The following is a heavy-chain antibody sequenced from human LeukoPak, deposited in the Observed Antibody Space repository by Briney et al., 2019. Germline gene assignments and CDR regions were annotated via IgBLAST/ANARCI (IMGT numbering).Heavy chain of an antibody. J-gene: IGHJ4*02. Sequence: GASVKVSCKASGYTFTGYYMHWVRQAPGQGLEWMGWINPNSGGTNYAQKFQGRVTMTRDTSISTAYMELSRLRSDDTAVYYCARDSGLDGYIFNFDYWGQGTLVTVSS. D-gene: IGHD5-24*01. V-gene: IGHV1-2*02. CDR2: INPNSGGT. CDR1: GYTFTGYY. CDR3: ARDSGLDGYIFNFDY.